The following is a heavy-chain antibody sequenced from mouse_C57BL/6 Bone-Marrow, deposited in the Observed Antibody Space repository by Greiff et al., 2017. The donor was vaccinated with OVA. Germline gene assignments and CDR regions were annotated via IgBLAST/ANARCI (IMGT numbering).Heavy chain of an antibody. CDR1: GYTFTSYW. J-gene: IGHJ2*01. D-gene: IGHD2-3*01. CDR2: IHPSDSDT. Sequence: VQLQQPGAELVKPGASVKVSCKASGYTFTSYWMHWVKQRPGQGLEWIGRIHPSDSDTNYNQKFKGKATLTVDKSSSTAYMELRSLTSEDSAVYYCAIDGYYDNWGRGTALTVSS. CDR3: AIDGYYDN. V-gene: IGHV1-74*01.